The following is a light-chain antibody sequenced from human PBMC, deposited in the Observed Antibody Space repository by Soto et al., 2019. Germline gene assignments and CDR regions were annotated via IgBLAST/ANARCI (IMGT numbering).Light chain of an antibody. J-gene: IGKJ1*01. CDR2: RAS. Sequence: EILLTQSHGALAVSPGEVATLSCRASQSVRDNLAWYQQKPGQAPRLLSYRASIRATGVPARFSGSGSGTDFTLTISSLQPEDLSTYYCLQDYNYPWTFGQGTKVDIK. CDR3: LQDYNYPWT. CDR1: QSVRDN. V-gene: IGKV3-15*01.